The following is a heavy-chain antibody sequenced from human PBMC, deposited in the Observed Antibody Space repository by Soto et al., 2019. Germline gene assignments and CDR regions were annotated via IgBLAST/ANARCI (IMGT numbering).Heavy chain of an antibody. D-gene: IGHD2-2*01. J-gene: IGHJ3*02. Sequence: SVKVSCKDSGGTFSSYAIIWVRQAPGQGLEWMGGIIPIFGTANYAQKFQGRVTITADESTSTAYMELSSLRSEDTAVYYCARHRALRILREIVVVPANYHAGHDAFDIWGQGTMVTVS. CDR1: GGTFSSYA. CDR2: IIPIFGTA. V-gene: IGHV1-69*13. CDR3: ARHRALRILREIVVVPANYHAGHDAFDI.